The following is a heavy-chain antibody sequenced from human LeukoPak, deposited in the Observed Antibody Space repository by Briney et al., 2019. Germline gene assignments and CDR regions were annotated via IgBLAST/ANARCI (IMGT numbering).Heavy chain of an antibody. CDR1: GFSFSSYT. D-gene: IGHD3-10*01. J-gene: IGHJ4*02. CDR2: ISGSGGFT. Sequence: QPGRSLRLSCAASGFSFSSYTMSWVRQAPGKGLEWVSAISGSGGFTYYADSVIGRFTVSRDNSKNTVYLQMNSLRAEDTALYFCAKIPGSGRSYFDYWGQGTLVAISS. CDR3: AKIPGSGRSYFDY. V-gene: IGHV3-23*01.